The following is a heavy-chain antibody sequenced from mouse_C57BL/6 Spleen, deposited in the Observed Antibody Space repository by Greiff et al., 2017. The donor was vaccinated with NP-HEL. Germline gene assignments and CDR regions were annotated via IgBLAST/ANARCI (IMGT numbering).Heavy chain of an antibody. CDR1: GFTFSDYY. CDR3: ARQKSSHWYFDV. Sequence: EVQLVESGGGLVQPGGSLKLSCAASGFTFSDYYMYWVRQTPEKRLEWVAYISNGGGSTYYPDTVKGRFTISRDNAKNTLYLQMSRLKSEDTAMYYCARQKSSHWYFDVWGTGTTVTVSS. J-gene: IGHJ1*03. D-gene: IGHD1-1*01. CDR2: ISNGGGST. V-gene: IGHV5-12*01.